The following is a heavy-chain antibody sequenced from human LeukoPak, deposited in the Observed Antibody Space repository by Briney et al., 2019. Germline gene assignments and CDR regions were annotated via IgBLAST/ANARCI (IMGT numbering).Heavy chain of an antibody. CDR2: INPSLGIT. CDR1: GYTFTNYF. CDR3: ARDGDLGPRYDIVTRGYFDY. J-gene: IGHJ4*02. V-gene: IGHV1-46*01. D-gene: IGHD3-9*01. Sequence: ASVKVSCKASGYTFTNYFIHWVRQAPGQGLEWMGIINPSLGITNYAEKFQGRVTLTRDMPTSTVYMEVSSLRSEDTAVYYCARDGDLGPRYDIVTRGYFDYWGQGTLVTVSS.